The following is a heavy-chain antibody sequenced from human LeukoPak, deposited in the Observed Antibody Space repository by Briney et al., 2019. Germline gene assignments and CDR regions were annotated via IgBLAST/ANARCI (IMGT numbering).Heavy chain of an antibody. V-gene: IGHV3-30*04. CDR3: ARVGTYYYDSSGLKGDFDY. CDR2: ISFDGNHR. J-gene: IGHJ4*02. D-gene: IGHD3-22*01. Sequence: GRSLRLSCAASGFTFSNYAMHWVRQAPGKGLEWVAVISFDGNHRSNADSVKGRFTISRDNAKNSLYLQMNSLRAEDTALYYCARVGTYYYDSSGLKGDFDYWGQGTLVTVSS. CDR1: GFTFSNYA.